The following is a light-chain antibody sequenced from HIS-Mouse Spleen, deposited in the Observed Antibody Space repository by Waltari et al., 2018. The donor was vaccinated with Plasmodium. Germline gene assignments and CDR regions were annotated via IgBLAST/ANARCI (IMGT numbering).Light chain of an antibody. J-gene: IGKJ1*01. CDR2: TAS. Sequence: DIQMTQSPSTLSASVGDRVTITCRASQSISSWLAWYQQKPGKDPKLLIYTASSLESGVPSRFSGSGSVTEFTLTISSLQPDDFATYYCQQYNSYQFGQGTKVEIK. CDR3: QQYNSYQ. CDR1: QSISSW. V-gene: IGKV1-5*03.